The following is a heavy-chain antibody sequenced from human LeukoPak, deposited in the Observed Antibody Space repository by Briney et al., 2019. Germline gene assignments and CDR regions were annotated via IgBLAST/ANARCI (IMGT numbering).Heavy chain of an antibody. CDR3: ASSGYSYGYVATDYYYMDV. D-gene: IGHD5-18*01. Sequence: GGSLRLSCAASGFTFSSYAMSWVRQAPGKGLEWVSAISGSGGSTYYADSVKGRFTISRDNSKNTLYLQMNSLRAEDTAVYYCASSGYSYGYVATDYYYMDVWGKGTTVTVSS. CDR1: GFTFSSYA. J-gene: IGHJ6*03. V-gene: IGHV3-23*01. CDR2: ISGSGGST.